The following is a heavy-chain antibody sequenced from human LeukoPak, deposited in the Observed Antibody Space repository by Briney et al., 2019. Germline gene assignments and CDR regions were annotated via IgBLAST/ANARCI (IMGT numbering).Heavy chain of an antibody. CDR3: ERGYGDR. D-gene: IGHD4-17*01. CDR1: GFTFSSYS. CDR2: ISSSSSTI. J-gene: IGHJ5*02. Sequence: GGSLRLSCAASGFTFSSYSMIWVRQAPGKGLEWVSYISSSSSTIYYADSVKGRFTISRDNAKNSLYPQMNSLRAEDTAVYYCERGYGDRWGQGTLVTVSS. V-gene: IGHV3-48*01.